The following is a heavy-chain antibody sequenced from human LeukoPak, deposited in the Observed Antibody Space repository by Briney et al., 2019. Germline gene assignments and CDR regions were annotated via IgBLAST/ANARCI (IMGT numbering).Heavy chain of an antibody. J-gene: IGHJ4*02. CDR2: MNPNSGNT. CDR1: GYTFTSYD. V-gene: IGHV1-8*02. CDR3: ATSDGYRGIFDY. Sequence: GASVKVSCKASGYTFTSYDINWVRQATGQGLEWMGWMNPNSGNTGYAQKFQGRVTMTEDTSTDTAYMELSSLRSEDTAVYYCATSDGYRGIFDYWGQGTLVTVSS. D-gene: IGHD6-13*01.